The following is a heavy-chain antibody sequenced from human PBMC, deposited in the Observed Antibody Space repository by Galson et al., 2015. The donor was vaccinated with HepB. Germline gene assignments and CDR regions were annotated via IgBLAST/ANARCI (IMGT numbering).Heavy chain of an antibody. CDR2: TSGYNGDT. V-gene: IGHV1-18*04. J-gene: IGHJ4*02. Sequence: SVKVSCKASGYTFTNFGISWVRQAPGQGLEWMGGTSGYNGDTDYAQNFQDRVIMTRDTSTNTAYMELRSLRSDDTAVYYCARDRSNLDYWGQGTLVTVSS. D-gene: IGHD3-16*02. CDR1: GYTFTNFG. CDR3: ARDRSNLDY.